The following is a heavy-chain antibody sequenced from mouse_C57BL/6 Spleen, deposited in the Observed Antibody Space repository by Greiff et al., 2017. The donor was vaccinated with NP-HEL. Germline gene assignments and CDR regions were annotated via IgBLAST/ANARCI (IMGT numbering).Heavy chain of an antibody. J-gene: IGHJ3*01. CDR3: AREGGSTMVTTTGRGFAY. CDR1: GYTFTSYG. V-gene: IGHV1-81*01. D-gene: IGHD2-2*01. Sequence: QVQLQQSGAELARPGASVKLSCKASGYTFTSYGISWVKQRTGQGLEWIGEIYPRSGNTYYNEKFKGKATLTADKSSSTAYMELRSLTSEDSAVYFCAREGGSTMVTTTGRGFAYWGQGTLVTVSA. CDR2: IYPRSGNT.